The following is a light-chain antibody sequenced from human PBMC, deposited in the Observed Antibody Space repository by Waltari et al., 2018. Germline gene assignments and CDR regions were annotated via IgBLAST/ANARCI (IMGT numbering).Light chain of an antibody. J-gene: IGKJ4*01. CDR3: QQYNTWPPLT. V-gene: IGKV3-15*01. CDR2: GAS. CDR1: QNVYTN. Sequence: EIVMTQSPATLSLSPGESATLSCKASQNVYTNLAWYQQKPGQAPRLLISGASARATGVPSRFRGSGSGTEFTLTISSLQSDDFPVYYCQQYNTWPPLTFGGGTRVDIK.